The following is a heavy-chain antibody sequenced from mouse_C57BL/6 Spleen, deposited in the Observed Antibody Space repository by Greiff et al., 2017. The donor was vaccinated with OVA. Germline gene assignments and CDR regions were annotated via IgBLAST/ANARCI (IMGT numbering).Heavy chain of an antibody. CDR3: ASPHYYGSRHGLPY. V-gene: IGHV1-39*01. J-gene: IGHJ3*01. CDR2: INPNYGTT. Sequence: EVKLQESGPELVKPGASVKISCKASGYSFTDYNMNWVKQSNGKSLEWIGVINPNYGTTSYNQKFKGKATLTVDQSSSTAYMQLNSLTSEDSAVYYCASPHYYGSRHGLPYWGQGTLVTVSA. D-gene: IGHD1-1*01. CDR1: GYSFTDYN.